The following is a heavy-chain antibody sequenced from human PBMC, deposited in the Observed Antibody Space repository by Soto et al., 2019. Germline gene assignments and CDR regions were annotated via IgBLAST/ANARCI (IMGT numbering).Heavy chain of an antibody. CDR1: GYTFTSYG. Sequence: QVQLVQSGAEVKKPGASVKVSCKASGYTFTSYGISWVRQAPGQGLEWMGWISAYNGNTNYAQKLQGRVTMTTDTPTSTADRERRSLRSDDTAVYYCARPHGTVAGHDWFDPWGQGTLVTVSS. CDR2: ISAYNGNT. J-gene: IGHJ5*02. CDR3: ARPHGTVAGHDWFDP. V-gene: IGHV1-18*01. D-gene: IGHD6-19*01.